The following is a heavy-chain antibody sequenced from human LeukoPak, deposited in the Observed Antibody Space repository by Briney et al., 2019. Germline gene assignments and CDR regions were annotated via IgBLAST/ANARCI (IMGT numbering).Heavy chain of an antibody. Sequence: QPGGSLRLSCAASGFTFSGYWMHWVRQAPGKGLVWVSRIDNDGSNTIYADSVKGRFTISRDNAKNTLYLQMNSLRAEDTAVYYCARGPSGYHNTGGQGTLVTVSS. CDR3: ARGPSGYHNT. CDR1: GFTFSGYW. CDR2: IDNDGSNT. J-gene: IGHJ4*02. D-gene: IGHD5-12*01. V-gene: IGHV3-74*01.